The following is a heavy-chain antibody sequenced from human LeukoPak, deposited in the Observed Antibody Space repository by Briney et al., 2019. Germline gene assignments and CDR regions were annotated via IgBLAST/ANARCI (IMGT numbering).Heavy chain of an antibody. CDR3: ARHGTISSESYFDY. CDR1: GGSISSGGYY. V-gene: IGHV4-31*03. CDR2: IYYSGST. Sequence: SETLSLTCSVSGGSISSGGYYWNWIRQHPGKGLEWIGYIYYSGSTHYNPSLKSRVTISVDTSKNQFSLKLSSVTAADTAVYYCARHGTISSESYFDYWGQGALVTVSS. D-gene: IGHD1-14*01. J-gene: IGHJ4*02.